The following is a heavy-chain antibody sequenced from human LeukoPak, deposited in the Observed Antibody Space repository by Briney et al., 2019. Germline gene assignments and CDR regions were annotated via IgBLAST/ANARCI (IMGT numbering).Heavy chain of an antibody. CDR3: ATLWEPANYYGMDV. Sequence: PSETLSLTCTVSGVSISSGGYYWSWIRQHPGKGLEWIGYIYYSGSTYYNPSLKSRVTISVDTSKNQFSLKLSSVTAADTAVYYCATLWEPANYYGMDVWGQGTTVTVSS. V-gene: IGHV4-31*03. CDR1: GVSISSGGYY. D-gene: IGHD1-26*01. CDR2: IYYSGST. J-gene: IGHJ6*02.